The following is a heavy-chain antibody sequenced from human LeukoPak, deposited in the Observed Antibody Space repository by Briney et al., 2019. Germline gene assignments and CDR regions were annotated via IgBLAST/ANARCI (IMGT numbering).Heavy chain of an antibody. V-gene: IGHV3-33*08. Sequence: GGSLRLSCAASGFTFSSYAMHWVRQAPGKGLEWVAVIWYDGSNKYYADSVKGRFTISRDNSKNTLYLQMNSLRAEDTTVYYCARDREGATGYYFDYWGQGTLVTVSS. CDR2: IWYDGSNK. J-gene: IGHJ4*02. CDR1: GFTFSSYA. D-gene: IGHD1-26*01. CDR3: ARDREGATGYYFDY.